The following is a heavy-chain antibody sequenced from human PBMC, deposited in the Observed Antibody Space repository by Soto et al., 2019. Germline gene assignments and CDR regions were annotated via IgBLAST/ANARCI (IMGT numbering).Heavy chain of an antibody. D-gene: IGHD4-4*01. CDR1: GGSISSYY. Sequence: QVQLQESGPGLVKPSETLSLTCTVSGGSISSYYWSWIRQPPGKGLEWIGYIYYSGSTNYNPSLKSRVTISVDTSKNQFSLKLSSVTAADTAVYYCARDQGSNYVNYYYYYGMDVWGQGTTVTVSS. J-gene: IGHJ6*02. V-gene: IGHV4-59*01. CDR2: IYYSGST. CDR3: ARDQGSNYVNYYYYYGMDV.